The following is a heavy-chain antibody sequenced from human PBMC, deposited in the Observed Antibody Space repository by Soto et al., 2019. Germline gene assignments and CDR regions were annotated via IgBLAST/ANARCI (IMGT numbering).Heavy chain of an antibody. CDR3: VRERGHNRAYEAE. V-gene: IGHV4-4*07. Sequence: QVPVKELGPGRVKPSETLSLTCTVSGGSIGDYSWSWIRQSAGKGLEWLGRISLTGNSHYHPSLRSRVTLSIEASKNQFSLNLTSVTAADTALYYSVRERGHNRAYEAEWGQGTLLTVSS. CDR1: GGSIGDYS. D-gene: IGHD1-20*01. CDR2: ISLTGNS. J-gene: IGHJ4*02.